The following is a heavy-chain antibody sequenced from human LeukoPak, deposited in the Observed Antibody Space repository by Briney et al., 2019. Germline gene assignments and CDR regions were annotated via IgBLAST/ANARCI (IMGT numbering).Heavy chain of an antibody. Sequence: SETLSLTCTVSGGSISSYYWSWIRQPPGKGLEWIGYIYYSGSTNYNPSLKSRVTISVDTYKNQFSLKLSSVTAADTAVYYCASRPSGYYPSEGAFDIWGQGTMVTVSS. CDR2: IYYSGST. CDR3: ASRPSGYYPSEGAFDI. CDR1: GGSISSYY. D-gene: IGHD3-22*01. V-gene: IGHV4-59*01. J-gene: IGHJ3*02.